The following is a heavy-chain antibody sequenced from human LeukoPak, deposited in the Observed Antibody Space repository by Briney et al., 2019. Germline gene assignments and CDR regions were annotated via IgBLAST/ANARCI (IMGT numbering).Heavy chain of an antibody. Sequence: SESLSLTCAVSGYSISSGYYWGSIRQPPGKGLCWIGSSSHSGSTYYNPSLKIRVTISVDTSKNQFSLKLSSVAAADTAVYYCASFVVTHFDYWGQGTLVTVSS. V-gene: IGHV4-38-2*01. D-gene: IGHD2-21*01. J-gene: IGHJ4*02. CDR1: GYSISSGYY. CDR3: ASFVVTHFDY. CDR2: SSHSGST.